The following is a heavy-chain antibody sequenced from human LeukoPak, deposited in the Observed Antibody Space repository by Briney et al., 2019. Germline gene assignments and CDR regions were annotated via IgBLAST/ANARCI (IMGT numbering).Heavy chain of an antibody. V-gene: IGHV3-48*03. CDR3: ARDTRYCSGGGCYIGYYFDY. Sequence: PGGSLRLSCAASGFTFSSYATSWVRQAPGKGLEWVSYISSSGTTVYYADSVKGRFTISRDNAKNSLFLQMNSLRAEDTALYYCARDTRYCSGGGCYIGYYFDYWGQGTLVTVSS. CDR1: GFTFSSYA. CDR2: ISSSGTTV. D-gene: IGHD2-15*01. J-gene: IGHJ4*02.